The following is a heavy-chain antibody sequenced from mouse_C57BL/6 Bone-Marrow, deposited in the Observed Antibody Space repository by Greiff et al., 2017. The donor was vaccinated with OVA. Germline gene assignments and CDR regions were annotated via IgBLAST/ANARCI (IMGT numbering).Heavy chain of an antibody. D-gene: IGHD1-1*01. V-gene: IGHV8-8*01. CDR2: IWWDDDK. Sequence: QVTLKESGPGILQPSQTLSLTCSFSGFSLSTFGMGVGWIRQPSGKGLEWLAHIWWDDDKYYNPALKSRLTISKDTSKNQVFLKIANVDTADTATYYCARMVIYYYGSSYEDFDYWGQGTTLTVSS. CDR1: GFSLSTFGMG. J-gene: IGHJ2*01. CDR3: ARMVIYYYGSSYEDFDY.